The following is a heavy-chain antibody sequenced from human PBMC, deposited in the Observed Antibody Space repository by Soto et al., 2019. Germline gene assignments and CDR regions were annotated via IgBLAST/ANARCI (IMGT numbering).Heavy chain of an antibody. D-gene: IGHD4-17*01. CDR3: ARETTPTYYYFYMDV. CDR1: GFTFSSYS. Sequence: GSLRLSCAASGFTFSSYSMNWVRQAPGKGLEWVSYISSSSSTIYYADSVKGRFTISRDSAKNSLYLQMNSLRAEDTAVYYCARETTPTYYYFYMDVWGKGTTVTVSS. CDR2: ISSSSSTI. V-gene: IGHV3-48*01. J-gene: IGHJ6*03.